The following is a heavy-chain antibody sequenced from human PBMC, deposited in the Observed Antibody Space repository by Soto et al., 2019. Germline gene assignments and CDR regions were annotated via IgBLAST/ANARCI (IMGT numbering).Heavy chain of an antibody. Sequence: SETLSLTCTVSGGSISSYYWSWIRQPPGKGLEWIGYIYYSGSTNYNPSLKSRVTISVDNSKNTLYLQMNSLRAEDTSVYYCAREYSLAVVAPGYWGQGTLVTVSS. CDR2: IYYSGST. V-gene: IGHV4-59*01. J-gene: IGHJ4*02. CDR1: GGSISSYY. CDR3: AREYSLAVVAPGY. D-gene: IGHD3-22*01.